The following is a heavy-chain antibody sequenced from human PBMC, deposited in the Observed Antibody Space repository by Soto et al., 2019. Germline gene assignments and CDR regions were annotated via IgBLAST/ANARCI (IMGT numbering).Heavy chain of an antibody. D-gene: IGHD1-26*01. CDR2: ISYDGSYQ. J-gene: IGHJ4*02. CDR3: AKAGGVGGVLGDH. Sequence: QVQLVESGGGVVQPGTSLRLSCEASGFAFNKFGMHWVRQAPGKGLEWVAFISYDGSYQYYADSVQGRLTITSDNSMNTLNMQLNSLRREDTAVDYCAKAGGVGGVLGDHWGQGTLVTVSS. CDR1: GFAFNKFG. V-gene: IGHV3-30*18.